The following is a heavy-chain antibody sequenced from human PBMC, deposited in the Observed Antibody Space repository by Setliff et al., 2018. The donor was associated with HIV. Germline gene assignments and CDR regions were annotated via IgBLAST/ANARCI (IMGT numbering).Heavy chain of an antibody. CDR3: ARHRDPPGSRWIFYYYYMDL. D-gene: IGHD6-13*01. Sequence: PSETLSLTCTVSGGSISSDNYYWSWIRQPAGKGLEWIGHIYTSGTTVYNPSLKSRVAISVDTSRNQFSLKLSSVTAADTAVYYCARHRDPPGSRWIFYYYYMDLWGGGTTVTVSS. V-gene: IGHV4-61*09. J-gene: IGHJ6*03. CDR1: GGSISSDNYY. CDR2: IYTSGTT.